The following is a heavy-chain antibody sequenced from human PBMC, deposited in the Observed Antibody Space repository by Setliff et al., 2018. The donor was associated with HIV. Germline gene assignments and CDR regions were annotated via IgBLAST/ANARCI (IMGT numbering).Heavy chain of an antibody. V-gene: IGHV1-69*10. Sequence: SVKVSCKTPGGTFTSYAVGWVRQAPGQGLEWMGGIIPILGIPNFAQKFQGRITITADTSTSTASMELSRLRSADTATYYCARGGGGYNFWSGYPSFDYWGQGTLVTVSS. CDR2: IIPILGIP. CDR1: GGTFTSYA. J-gene: IGHJ4*02. CDR3: ARGGGGYNFWSGYPSFDY. D-gene: IGHD3-3*01.